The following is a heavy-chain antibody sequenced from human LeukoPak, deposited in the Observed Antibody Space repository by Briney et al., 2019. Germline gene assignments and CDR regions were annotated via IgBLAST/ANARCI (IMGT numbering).Heavy chain of an antibody. D-gene: IGHD3-3*01. Sequence: GGSLRLSCAASGFTFSSYAMSWVRQAPGKGLEWVSDISGSGGSTYYADSVKGRFTISRDNSKNTLYLQMNSLRAEDTAVYYCAKDIDFWSGYSFDYWGQGTLVTVSS. V-gene: IGHV3-23*01. CDR3: AKDIDFWSGYSFDY. CDR1: GFTFSSYA. CDR2: ISGSGGST. J-gene: IGHJ4*02.